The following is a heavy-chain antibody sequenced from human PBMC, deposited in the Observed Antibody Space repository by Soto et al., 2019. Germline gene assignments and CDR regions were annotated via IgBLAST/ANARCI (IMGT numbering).Heavy chain of an antibody. Sequence: PVKAPCEASGGTFSSYAISWVRQAPGQGLEWMGGIIPTSGTANYAQKFQGRVTITADESTSTAYMELSSLRSEDTAVYYCARSQGSSTSLEIYYYYYYGMDVWGQGTTVTVSS. CDR1: GGTFSSYA. CDR3: ARSQGSSTSLEIYYYYYYGMDV. V-gene: IGHV1-69*13. J-gene: IGHJ6*02. D-gene: IGHD2-2*01. CDR2: IIPTSGTA.